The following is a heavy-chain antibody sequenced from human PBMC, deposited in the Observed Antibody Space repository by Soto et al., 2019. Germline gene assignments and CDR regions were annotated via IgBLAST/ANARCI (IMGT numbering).Heavy chain of an antibody. CDR3: ASHIAVAGSIDP. CDR1: GYTFTSYY. Sequence: ASVKVSWKASGYTFTSYYMHWVRQAPGQGLEWMGIINPSGGSTSYAQKFQVRVTMTRDTSTSTVYMELSSLRSEDTAVYYCASHIAVAGSIDPWGQGTLVSVSS. D-gene: IGHD6-19*01. J-gene: IGHJ5*02. V-gene: IGHV1-46*03. CDR2: INPSGGST.